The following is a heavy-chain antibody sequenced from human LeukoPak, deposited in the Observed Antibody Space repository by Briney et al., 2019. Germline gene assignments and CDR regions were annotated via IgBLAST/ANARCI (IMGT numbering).Heavy chain of an antibody. CDR2: MNPNSGNT. J-gene: IGHJ6*03. CDR1: GYTFTSYD. CDR3: ARGPADYYYYYMDV. V-gene: IGHV1-8*03. Sequence: ASVKLSCKASGYTFTSYDIYLVRHATGQGLEWMGWMNPNSGNTGYAQKFQGRVTITRNTSISTAYMELSSLRSEDTAEYYCARGPADYYYYYMDVWGKGTTVTVSS.